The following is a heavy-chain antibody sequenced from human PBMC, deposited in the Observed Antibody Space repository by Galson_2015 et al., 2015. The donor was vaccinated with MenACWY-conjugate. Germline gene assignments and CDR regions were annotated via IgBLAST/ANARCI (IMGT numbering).Heavy chain of an antibody. Sequence: SLRLSCAASGFTFSSYWMHWVRHAPGKGLVWVSRISSDGSSTRYADSVKGRFTISRDNAKNTLYLQMNSLRAEDTAVYYCARKLPYDFRLDVWGQGTTVTVSS. D-gene: IGHD4-23*01. CDR1: GFTFSSYW. CDR2: ISSDGSST. V-gene: IGHV3-74*01. J-gene: IGHJ6*02. CDR3: ARKLPYDFRLDV.